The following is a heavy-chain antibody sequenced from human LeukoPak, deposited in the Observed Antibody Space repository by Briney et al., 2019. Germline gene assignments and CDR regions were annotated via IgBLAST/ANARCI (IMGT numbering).Heavy chain of an antibody. J-gene: IGHJ4*02. Sequence: ASVKVSCKASGYTFTSYGIGWVRQAPGQGLEWMGWISAYNGNTNYAQKLQGRVTMTTDTSTSTAYMELRSLRSDGTAVYYCARYVLGIFGVVPPSLDYWGQGTLVTVSS. CDR3: ARYVLGIFGVVPPSLDY. CDR2: ISAYNGNT. D-gene: IGHD3-3*01. V-gene: IGHV1-18*01. CDR1: GYTFTSYG.